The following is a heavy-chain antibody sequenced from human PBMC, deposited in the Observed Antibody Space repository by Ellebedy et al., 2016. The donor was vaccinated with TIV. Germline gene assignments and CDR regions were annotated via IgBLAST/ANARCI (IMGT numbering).Heavy chain of an antibody. CDR3: ARFPSAWYFDL. V-gene: IGHV3-11*01. CDR1: GFTFSYSW. CDR2: ISNSGSSI. Sequence: GESLKISXAASGFTFSYSWMSWVRPAPGKGLEWISYISNSGSSIYYANSVKGRFSISRDSAKNSLYLHMNSLRAEDTAVYYCARFPSAWYFDLWGRGTLVTVSS. D-gene: IGHD3-3*01. J-gene: IGHJ2*01.